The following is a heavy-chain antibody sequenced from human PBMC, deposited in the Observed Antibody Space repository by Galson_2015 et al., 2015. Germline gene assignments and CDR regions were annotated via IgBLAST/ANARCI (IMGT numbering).Heavy chain of an antibody. CDR2: IKQDGSEK. CDR3: AREDSLEQQLENHDAFDI. CDR1: GFTFSSYW. Sequence: SLRLSCAASGFTFSSYWMSWVRQAPGKGLEWVANIKQDGSEKYYVDSVKGRFTISRDNAKNSLYLQMSSLRAEDTAVYYCAREDSLEQQLENHDAFDIWGQGTMVTVSS. J-gene: IGHJ3*02. V-gene: IGHV3-7*01. D-gene: IGHD6-13*01.